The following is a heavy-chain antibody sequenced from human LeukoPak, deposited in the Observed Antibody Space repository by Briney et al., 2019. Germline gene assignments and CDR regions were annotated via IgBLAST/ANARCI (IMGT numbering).Heavy chain of an antibody. CDR3: AKGLHMTTVTTPPDY. D-gene: IGHD4-17*01. CDR2: ISGSGGST. J-gene: IGHJ4*02. Sequence: PGGSLRLSCAASGFTFSSYSMSWVRQAPGEGLEWVSAISGSGGSTYYADSVKGRFTISRDNSKNTLYLQMNSLRAEDTAVYYCAKGLHMTTVTTPPDYWGQGTLVTVSS. V-gene: IGHV3-23*01. CDR1: GFTFSSYS.